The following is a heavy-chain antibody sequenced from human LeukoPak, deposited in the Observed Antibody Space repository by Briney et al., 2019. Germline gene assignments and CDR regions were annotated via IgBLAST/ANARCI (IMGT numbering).Heavy chain of an antibody. V-gene: IGHV3-30-3*01. CDR2: ISYDGSNK. CDR1: GFTFSSYA. Sequence: GGSLRLSCAASGFTFSSYAMHWVRQAPGKGLEWVAVISYDGSNKYYADSVKGRFTISRDNSKNTLYLQMNSLRAEDTAVYYCAREFPLAYDYGGNSVITQDAFDIWGQGTMVTVSS. J-gene: IGHJ3*02. D-gene: IGHD4-23*01. CDR3: AREFPLAYDYGGNSVITQDAFDI.